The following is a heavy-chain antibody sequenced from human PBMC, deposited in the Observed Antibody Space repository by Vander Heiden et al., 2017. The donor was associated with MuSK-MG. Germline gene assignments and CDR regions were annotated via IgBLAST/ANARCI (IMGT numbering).Heavy chain of an antibody. J-gene: IGHJ4*02. Sequence: QVQLVESGGGVVQPGRSLRLSCAASGFTFSSYGMHWVRQAPGKGLEWVAVISYDGSNKYYADSGKCRFTISRDNSKNTLYLQMNRLRAEDTAVYYCAKIKGIAVAGTFFDYWGQGTLVTVSS. V-gene: IGHV3-30*18. CDR1: GFTFSSYG. D-gene: IGHD6-19*01. CDR2: ISYDGSNK. CDR3: AKIKGIAVAGTFFDY.